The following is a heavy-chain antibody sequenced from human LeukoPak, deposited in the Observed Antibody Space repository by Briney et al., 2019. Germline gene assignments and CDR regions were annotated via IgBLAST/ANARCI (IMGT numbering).Heavy chain of an antibody. J-gene: IGHJ4*02. CDR3: ARGVWSDY. Sequence: GSVKVSCKASGYTFTSYGINWGRQAPGQGLEWMGWISANNGDTNYAQNLQGRVTMTTDKSTSTAYMELRSLRSDDTAVYYCARGVWSDYWGQGTLVTVSS. V-gene: IGHV1-18*01. CDR1: GYTFTSYG. D-gene: IGHD2-8*01. CDR2: ISANNGDT.